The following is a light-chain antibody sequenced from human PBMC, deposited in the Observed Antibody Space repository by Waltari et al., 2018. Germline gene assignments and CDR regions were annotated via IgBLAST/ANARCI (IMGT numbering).Light chain of an antibody. Sequence: DVVMTHSPLSLPVTLGQPASISCRSNESLAYLTWFYQRPGQAPRRLIHLASRRDSGVPDRFIGSGSGTAFTLQITRVEPEDLGVYYCMQGSRPFSFGQGTKLEIK. CDR1: ESLAY. CDR3: MQGSRPFS. J-gene: IGKJ2*03. CDR2: LAS. V-gene: IGKV2-30*01.